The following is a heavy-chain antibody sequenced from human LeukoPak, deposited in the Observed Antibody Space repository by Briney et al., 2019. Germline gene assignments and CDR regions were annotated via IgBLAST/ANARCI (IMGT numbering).Heavy chain of an antibody. CDR1: GFTFSSYG. D-gene: IGHD2-8*01. CDR2: ISGSGNST. CDR3: AKAESVYAFDI. Sequence: PGGSLRLSCAASGFTFSSYGMHWVRQALGKGLEWFSAISGSGNSTYYADSVKGRFTISRDNSKNTLYLQMNSLRAEDTAVYSCAKAESVYAFDIWGQGTVVTVSS. J-gene: IGHJ3*02. V-gene: IGHV3-23*01.